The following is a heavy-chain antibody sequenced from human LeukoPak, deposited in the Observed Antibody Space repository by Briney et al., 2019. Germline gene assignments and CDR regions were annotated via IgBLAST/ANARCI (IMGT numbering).Heavy chain of an antibody. D-gene: IGHD7-27*01. V-gene: IGHV3-23*01. CDR3: AITNWGDY. CDR1: GFIVSNNY. J-gene: IGHJ4*02. CDR2: ISGSGGST. Sequence: GGYLRLYCAASGFIVSNNYMSWVRQAPGKGLEWVSAISGSGGSTYYADSVKGRFTISRDNSKNTLYLQMNSLRAEDTAVYYCAITNWGDYWGQGTLVTVSS.